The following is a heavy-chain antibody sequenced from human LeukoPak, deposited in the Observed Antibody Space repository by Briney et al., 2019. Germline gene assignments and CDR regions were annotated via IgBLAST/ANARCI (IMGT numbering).Heavy chain of an antibody. D-gene: IGHD2-8*01. CDR2: TYYTSKWYN. Sequence: SQTLSLTCAISGDSVSNNNTAWNWIRQSPSRGLEWLGRTYYTSKWYNGYAVSVKSRITINPDTSKNQFSLQLNSVTPEDTAVYYCAREMSNVFGYWGQGILVTVSS. CDR1: GDSVSNNNTA. J-gene: IGHJ4*02. CDR3: AREMSNVFGY. V-gene: IGHV6-1*01.